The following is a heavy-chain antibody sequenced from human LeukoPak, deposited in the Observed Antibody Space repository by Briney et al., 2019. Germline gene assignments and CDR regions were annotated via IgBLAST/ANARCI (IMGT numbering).Heavy chain of an antibody. J-gene: IGHJ4*02. CDR2: ISGSGGST. Sequence: PGGSLRLSCEASGSTFSSYAMSWVRQAPGKGLEWVSAISGSGGSTYYADSVKGRFTISRDNSKNTLYLQMNSLRAEDTAVYYCAKDSAPYYYDSSGYSQGYWGQGTLVTVSS. D-gene: IGHD3-22*01. V-gene: IGHV3-23*01. CDR1: GSTFSSYA. CDR3: AKDSAPYYYDSSGYSQGY.